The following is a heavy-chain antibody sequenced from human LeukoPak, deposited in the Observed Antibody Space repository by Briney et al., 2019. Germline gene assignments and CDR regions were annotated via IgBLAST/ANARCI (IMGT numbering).Heavy chain of an antibody. CDR3: AKDQLAYCGGDCYSAP. Sequence: PGGSLRLSCAASGFTFTSYAMNWVRQAPGKGLEWVSAILAGGTTYYADSVKGRFTISRDNSKNTLYLQMNSLRAEDTAVYYCAKDQLAYCGGDCYSAPWGQGTLVTVSS. V-gene: IGHV3-23*01. J-gene: IGHJ5*02. CDR1: GFTFTSYA. D-gene: IGHD2-21*02. CDR2: ILAGGTT.